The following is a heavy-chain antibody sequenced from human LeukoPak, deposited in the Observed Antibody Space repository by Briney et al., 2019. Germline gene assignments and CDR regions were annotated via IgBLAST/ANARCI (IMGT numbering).Heavy chain of an antibody. J-gene: IGHJ4*02. Sequence: GGSLRLSCAASGFTFSSYAMSWVRQAPGKGLEWVSAISGSGGSTYYADSVKGRFTISRDNSKNALYLQMNSLRAEDTAVYYCAKEGTDVLLWFGELRGAYYFDYWGQGTLVTVSS. V-gene: IGHV3-23*01. CDR1: GFTFSSYA. CDR2: ISGSGGST. D-gene: IGHD3-10*01. CDR3: AKEGTDVLLWFGELRGAYYFDY.